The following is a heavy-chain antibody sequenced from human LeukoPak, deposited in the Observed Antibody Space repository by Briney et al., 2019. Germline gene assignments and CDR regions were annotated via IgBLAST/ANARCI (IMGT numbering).Heavy chain of an antibody. J-gene: IGHJ1*01. CDR3: AGDSSEFRSLIPH. D-gene: IGHD2-21*01. V-gene: IGHV1-69*13. CDR1: GGTFSSYA. Sequence: SVKVSCKASGGTFSSYAISWVRQAPGRGLEWMGGIIPMFGTAKYAQKFQGRVTITADESTSTAYMELRSLRSEDTAVYYCAGDSSEFRSLIPHWGQGTLVTVSS. CDR2: IIPMFGTA.